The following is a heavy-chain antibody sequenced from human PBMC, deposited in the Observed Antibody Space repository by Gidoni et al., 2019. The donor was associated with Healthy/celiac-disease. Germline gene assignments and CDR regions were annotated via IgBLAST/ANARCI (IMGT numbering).Heavy chain of an antibody. CDR3: ARDGVGYSYGPNYYYYYYMDV. CDR1: GFPFSSYA. CDR2: ISYDGSNK. D-gene: IGHD5-18*01. Sequence: QVQLVESGVGVVQPGRSLRLSCAAAGFPFSSYAMHWVRQAPGKGLEWVAVISYDGSNKYYADSVKGRFTISRDNSKNTLYLQMNSLRAEDTAVYYCARDGVGYSYGPNYYYYYYMDVWGKGTTVTVSS. J-gene: IGHJ6*03. V-gene: IGHV3-30-3*01.